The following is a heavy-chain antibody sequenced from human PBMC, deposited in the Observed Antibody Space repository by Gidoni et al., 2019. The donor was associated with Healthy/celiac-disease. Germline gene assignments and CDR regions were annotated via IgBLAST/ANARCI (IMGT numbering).Heavy chain of an antibody. V-gene: IGHV3-9*01. CDR1: GFTFDDYA. CDR2: ISWNSGSI. D-gene: IGHD4-17*01. J-gene: IGHJ4*02. CDR3: AKDSGGLRLALYYFDY. Sequence: SGFTFDDYAMHWVRQAPGKGLEWVSGISWNSGSIGYADSVKGRFTISRDNAKNSLYLQMNSLRAEDTALYYCAKDSGGLRLALYYFDYWGQGTLVTVSS.